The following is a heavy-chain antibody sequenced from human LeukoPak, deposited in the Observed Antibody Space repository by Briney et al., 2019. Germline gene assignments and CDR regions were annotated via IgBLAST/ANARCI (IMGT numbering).Heavy chain of an antibody. CDR1: GASISGYH. CDR2: IYYSGTA. V-gene: IGHV4-59*08. Sequence: PSETLSLTCTVSGASISGYHWSWIRQPPGKGLEWMGYIYYSGTANYNPSLESRVTISIDTSKNQISLNLYSVTAADTAVYYCARRPSPPDAFDIWGQGTVVIVSS. CDR3: ARRPSPPDAFDI. J-gene: IGHJ3*02.